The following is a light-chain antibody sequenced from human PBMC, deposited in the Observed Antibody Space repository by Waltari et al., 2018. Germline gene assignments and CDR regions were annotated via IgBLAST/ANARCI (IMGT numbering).Light chain of an antibody. CDR3: SSQSSNDVVL. CDR2: YVS. V-gene: IGLV2-14*01. Sequence: QSALTQPASVSGSPGQSVTIFRAGTSNDAGGYNSFSWYQEHPGQAPRVIIYYVSDRPSGVSARFSGPESGNAASLTSSGLQAEDEADYYCSSQSSNDVVLFGGGTTLTVL. J-gene: IGLJ2*01. CDR1: SNDAGGYNS.